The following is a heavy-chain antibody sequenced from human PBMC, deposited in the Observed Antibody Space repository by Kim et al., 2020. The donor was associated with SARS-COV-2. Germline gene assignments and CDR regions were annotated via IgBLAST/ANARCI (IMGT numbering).Heavy chain of an antibody. CDR1: GFNFDSYA. CDR2: LSGSGDNT. V-gene: IGHV3-23*01. D-gene: IGHD3-10*01. CDR3: AKASLSSMVRGDYFDY. J-gene: IGHJ4*02. Sequence: GGSLRRSCSVSGFNFDSYAMTWVRQAPGKGLEWVSSLSGSGDNTYHADSVRGRFTISRDNSENTLYLQMNSLRVEDTAVYYCAKASLSSMVRGDYFDYWGRGTLVTVSS.